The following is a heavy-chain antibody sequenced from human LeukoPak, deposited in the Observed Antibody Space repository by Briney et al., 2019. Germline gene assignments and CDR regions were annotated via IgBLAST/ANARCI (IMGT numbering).Heavy chain of an antibody. CDR2: INHSGST. D-gene: IGHD2-2*01. Sequence: SETLSLTCAVYGGSFSGYYWSWIRQPPGKGLEWIGEINHSGSTNYNPSLKSRVTISVDTSKNQFSPKLSSVTAADTAVYYCARDRYCSSTSCYTADPTGLDYWGQGTLVTVSS. V-gene: IGHV4-34*01. CDR3: ARDRYCSSTSCYTADPTGLDY. J-gene: IGHJ4*02. CDR1: GGSFSGYY.